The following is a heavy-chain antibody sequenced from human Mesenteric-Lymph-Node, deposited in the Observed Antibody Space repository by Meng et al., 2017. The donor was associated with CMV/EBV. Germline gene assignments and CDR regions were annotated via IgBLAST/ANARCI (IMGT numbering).Heavy chain of an antibody. CDR2: IIPISGIP. Sequence: SGGNFSDYAITWVRQAPGQGLEWMGGIIPISGIPNYAQKFQGRVTITVDESTSTTYMELSSLRSEDTAMYFCAREYYGSGSYNADYWGQGTLVTVSS. J-gene: IGHJ4*02. V-gene: IGHV1-69*01. CDR3: AREYYGSGSYNADY. D-gene: IGHD3-10*01. CDR1: GGNFSDYA.